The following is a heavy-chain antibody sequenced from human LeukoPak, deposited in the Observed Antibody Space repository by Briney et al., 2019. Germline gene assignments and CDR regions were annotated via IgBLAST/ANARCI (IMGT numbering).Heavy chain of an antibody. CDR2: ISSSSSYI. V-gene: IGHV3-21*01. D-gene: IGHD3-10*01. CDR1: GFTFSSYS. Sequence: PGGSLRLSCAASGFTFSSYSMNWVRQAPGKGLEWVSSISSSSSYIYYADSVKGRFTISRDNAKNSLYLQMNSLRAEDTAVYYCVAPLWFGELLENFDYWGQGTPVTVSS. CDR3: VAPLWFGELLENFDY. J-gene: IGHJ4*02.